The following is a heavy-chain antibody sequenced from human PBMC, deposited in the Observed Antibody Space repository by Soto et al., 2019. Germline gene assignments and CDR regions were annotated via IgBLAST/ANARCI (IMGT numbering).Heavy chain of an antibody. CDR2: ISYDGSNK. V-gene: IGHV3-30-3*01. CDR1: GFTFSSYA. D-gene: IGHD4-17*01. CDR3: AREFGITVTPIFDY. J-gene: IGHJ4*02. Sequence: QVQLVESGGGVVQPGRSLRLSCAASGFTFSSYAMHWVRQAPGKGLEWVAVISYDGSNKYHADSVKGRFTISRDNSKNTLYLQLNSLRAEDTAVYYCAREFGITVTPIFDYWGQGTLVTVSS.